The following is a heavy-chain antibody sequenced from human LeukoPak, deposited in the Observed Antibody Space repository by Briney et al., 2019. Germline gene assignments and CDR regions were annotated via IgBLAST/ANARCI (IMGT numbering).Heavy chain of an antibody. D-gene: IGHD4-17*01. CDR1: GFTFGDYA. CDR2: IRSKAYGGTT. V-gene: IGHV3-49*03. CDR3: TRGLLTTVTTRGSAFDI. J-gene: IGHJ3*02. Sequence: PGGSLRLSCTASGFTFGDYAISWFRQAPGKGLEWVGFIRSKAYGGTTEYAASVKGRFTISIDDSKSIAYLQMNSLKTEDTAVYYCTRGLLTTVTTRGSAFDIWGQGTMVTVSS.